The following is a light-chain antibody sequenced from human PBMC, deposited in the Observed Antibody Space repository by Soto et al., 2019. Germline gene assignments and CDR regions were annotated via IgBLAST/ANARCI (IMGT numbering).Light chain of an antibody. J-gene: IGKJ1*01. Sequence: DIQMTQSPSAMSASVGDRVTITCRASQGINDNLAWFQQKPGQVPKRLIYGAFSLQRGVPSRFSGSGSGTEFTLTISSXQPEDFATYYCLQHNTFPWTFGQGTKVDIK. CDR1: QGINDN. V-gene: IGKV1-17*03. CDR3: LQHNTFPWT. CDR2: GAF.